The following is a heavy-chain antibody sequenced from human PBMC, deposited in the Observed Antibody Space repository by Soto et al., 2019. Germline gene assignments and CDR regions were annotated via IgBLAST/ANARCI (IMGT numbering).Heavy chain of an antibody. J-gene: IGHJ6*02. CDR2: IYYSGST. V-gene: IGHV4-59*01. CDR3: ARFGYVWGSYRYTDYYYGMDV. D-gene: IGHD3-16*02. CDR1: GGSISSYY. Sequence: SETLSLTCTVPGGSISSYYWSWIRQPPGKGLEWIGYIYYSGSTNYNPSLKSRVTISVDTSKNQFSLKLSSVTAADTAVYYCARFGYVWGSYRYTDYYYGMDVWGQGTTVTVSS.